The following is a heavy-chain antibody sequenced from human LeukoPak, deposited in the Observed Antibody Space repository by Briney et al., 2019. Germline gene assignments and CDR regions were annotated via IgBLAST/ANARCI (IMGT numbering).Heavy chain of an antibody. Sequence: ASVKVSCKASGYTFTSYGISWVRQAPGQGLEWMGWISAYNGNTNYAQKLQGRVTMTTDTPTSTAYMELRSLRSDDTAVYYCVSLIRHWFDPWGQGTLVTVSS. CDR2: ISAYNGNT. CDR1: GYTFTSYG. V-gene: IGHV1-18*01. J-gene: IGHJ5*02. D-gene: IGHD6-6*01. CDR3: VSLIRHWFDP.